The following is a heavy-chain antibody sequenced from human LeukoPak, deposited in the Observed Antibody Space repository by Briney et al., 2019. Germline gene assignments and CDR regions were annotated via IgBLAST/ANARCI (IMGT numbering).Heavy chain of an antibody. V-gene: IGHV3-23*01. CDR2: ISGGGDDT. CDR1: GFIFSSSA. J-gene: IGHJ4*02. D-gene: IGHD1-26*01. CDR3: AKKGATTGDFDY. Sequence: GGSLRLSCAVSGFIFSSSAMSWVRQAPGKGLEWVSAISGGGDDTSYADSARGRFTVSRDNSKNTLYLQMNSLRAEDTAVYYCAKKGATTGDFDYWGQGTLVTVSS.